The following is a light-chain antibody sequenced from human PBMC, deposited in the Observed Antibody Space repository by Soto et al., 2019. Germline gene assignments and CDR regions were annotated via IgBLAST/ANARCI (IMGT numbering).Light chain of an antibody. V-gene: IGKV1-39*01. CDR3: QQSYSTPPA. Sequence: IQMTQSPSSLSASVGDRVTITCRASQSVSSWLAWYQQRPGKAPHVLIYDASILENGVPSRFSGSGSGTDFTLTISSLQPEDFATYYCQQSYSTPPAFGQGTKVDIK. CDR1: QSVSSW. CDR2: DAS. J-gene: IGKJ1*01.